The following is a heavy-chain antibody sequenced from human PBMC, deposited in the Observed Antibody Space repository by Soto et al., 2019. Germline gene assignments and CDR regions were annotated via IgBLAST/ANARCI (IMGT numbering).Heavy chain of an antibody. CDR3: ATDPPVGVVVTWFGDWLSGTSS. J-gene: IGHJ5*02. Sequence: GGSLRLSCAASGFAFYNYAMSWVRQAPGKGLEWVSSITGSGDGEYYAASLKGRFTISRDNSRNTLYLQMTSLKAEDTAVDYGATDPPVGVVVTWFGDWLSGTSSWGQGTLVTVSS. V-gene: IGHV3-23*01. CDR2: ITGSGDGE. CDR1: GFAFYNYA. D-gene: IGHD3-9*01.